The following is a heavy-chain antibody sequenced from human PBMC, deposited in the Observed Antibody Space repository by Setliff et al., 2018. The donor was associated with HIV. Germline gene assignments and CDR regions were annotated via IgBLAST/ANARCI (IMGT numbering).Heavy chain of an antibody. D-gene: IGHD5-18*01. J-gene: IGHJ4*02. Sequence: LSLTCTVSGGSISSGSYYWGWIRQPPGKGLEWIGSIYYSGSTYYNPSLKSRVTMSVDTSKNQFSLKLTSVTAADTAVYYCARTLRAAAMGYFDYWGQGTLVTVSS. V-gene: IGHV4-39*07. CDR2: IYYSGST. CDR3: ARTLRAAAMGYFDY. CDR1: GGSISSGSYY.